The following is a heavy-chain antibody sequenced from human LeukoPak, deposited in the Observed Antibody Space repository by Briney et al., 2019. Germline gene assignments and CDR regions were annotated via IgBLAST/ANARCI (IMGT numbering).Heavy chain of an antibody. CDR3: AKAGDAGGGSKRVDY. D-gene: IGHD2-8*02. CDR1: GFTFNTYT. J-gene: IGHJ4*02. V-gene: IGHV3-30-3*01. CDR2: MSYDGSTK. Sequence: PGRSLRLSCAASGFTFNTYTMHWVRQAPGKGLEWVAVMSYDGSTKYYADSVKGRFTISRDNSQNTLYLQINSLRVEDTAVYYCAKAGDAGGGSKRVDYWGQGTLVTVSS.